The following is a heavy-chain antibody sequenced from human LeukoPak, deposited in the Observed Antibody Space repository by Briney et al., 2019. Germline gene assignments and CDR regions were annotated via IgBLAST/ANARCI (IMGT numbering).Heavy chain of an antibody. CDR3: ARVRGRAGILSYYDNSRQTGRYYVDN. CDR2: IVYSGST. CDR1: GDSIGSYY. V-gene: IGHV4-59*01. D-gene: IGHD1-26*01. J-gene: IGHJ4*02. Sequence: SETLSLTCSVSGDSIGSYYWSWIRQPPGKGLEWIGYIVYSGSTKYNPSLKSRVTMSVDTSKNQFSLELTSVTAADTAVYYCARVRGRAGILSYYDNSRQTGRYYVDNWGQGILVSVSS.